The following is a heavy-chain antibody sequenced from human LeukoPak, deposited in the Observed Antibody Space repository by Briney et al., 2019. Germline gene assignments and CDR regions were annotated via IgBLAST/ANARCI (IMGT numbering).Heavy chain of an antibody. J-gene: IGHJ4*02. CDR3: TKDSVAMVTTSDY. Sequence: PGGSLRLSCAASGFTFSSYWMSWVRQAPGKGLEWVANIKQDGSEKYYVDSVKGRFTISRDNAKNSLYLQMNSLGPEDTALYYCTKDSVAMVTTSDYWGQGTLVTVSS. D-gene: IGHD5-18*01. CDR2: IKQDGSEK. CDR1: GFTFSSYW. V-gene: IGHV3-7*03.